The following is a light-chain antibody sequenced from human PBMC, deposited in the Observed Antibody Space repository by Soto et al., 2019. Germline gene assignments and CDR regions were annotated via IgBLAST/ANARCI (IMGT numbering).Light chain of an antibody. J-gene: IGKJ4*01. Sequence: EIVLTQSPATLSLSPGERGTLSCRASQSVSNSLAWYQQKPGQAPRLLIYDASKRAPGIPARLSGSGSGTDFTLTISSLEPEDFTVYYCQQRSNWPSLTFGGGTKVDIK. CDR3: QQRSNWPSLT. V-gene: IGKV3-11*01. CDR2: DAS. CDR1: QSVSNS.